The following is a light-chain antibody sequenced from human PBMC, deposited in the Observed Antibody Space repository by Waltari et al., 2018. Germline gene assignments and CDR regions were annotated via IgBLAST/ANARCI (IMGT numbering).Light chain of an antibody. V-gene: IGKV1-12*01. CDR2: AAS. J-gene: IGKJ3*01. CDR1: QDIASW. CDR3: QLAQRFPF. Sequence: QMTQSPLSVSASIGDRVAISCRASQDIASWLAWYQQHPGKAPRLLVYAASNLQSGVPSRFSGSGSGTNFTLTINSLQPEDFATYYCQLAQRFPFFVPGTKVDVK.